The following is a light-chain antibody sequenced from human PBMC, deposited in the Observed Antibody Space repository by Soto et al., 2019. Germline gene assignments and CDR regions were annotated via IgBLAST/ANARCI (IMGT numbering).Light chain of an antibody. Sequence: DIQMTQSPSSLSASVGDRVTITCRASQSISRYLNWYQQKPGKAPDLLIYAASSLQSGVPSRFSASGSGTDFTLTISSLQPEDFASYYSQQSYSTLRSFGQGTKVEIK. V-gene: IGKV1-39*01. J-gene: IGKJ1*01. CDR1: QSISRY. CDR2: AAS. CDR3: QQSYSTLRS.